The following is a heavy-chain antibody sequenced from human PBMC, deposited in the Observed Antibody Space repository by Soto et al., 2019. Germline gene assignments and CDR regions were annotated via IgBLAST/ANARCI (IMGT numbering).Heavy chain of an antibody. CDR3: AREREPLYGDSTMYYFDY. CDR2: INHSGST. V-gene: IGHV4-34*01. J-gene: IGHJ4*02. D-gene: IGHD4-17*01. CDR1: GGSFSGYY. Sequence: LSVTCAVYGGSFSGYYWSWIRQPPGKGLEWIGEINHSGSTNYNPSLKSRVTISVDTSKNQFSLKLSSVTAADTAVYYCAREREPLYGDSTMYYFDYWGQGTLVTVSS.